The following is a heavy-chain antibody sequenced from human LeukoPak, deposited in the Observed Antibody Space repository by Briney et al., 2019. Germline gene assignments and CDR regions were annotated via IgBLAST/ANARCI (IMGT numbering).Heavy chain of an antibody. Sequence: SETLSLTCTVSGGSISSSSYYWGWSRQPPGKGLEWIGSIYYSGSTYYNPSLKSRVTISVDTSKNQFSLKLSSVTAADTAVYYCASSLWGGSYSPEYYWGQGTLVTVSS. CDR2: IYYSGST. D-gene: IGHD1-26*01. CDR3: ASSLWGGSYSPEYY. J-gene: IGHJ4*02. CDR1: GGSISSSSYY. V-gene: IGHV4-39*01.